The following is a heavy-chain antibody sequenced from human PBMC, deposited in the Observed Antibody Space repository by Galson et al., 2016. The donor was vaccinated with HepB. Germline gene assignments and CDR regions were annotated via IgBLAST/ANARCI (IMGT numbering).Heavy chain of an antibody. J-gene: IGHJ4*02. V-gene: IGHV3-23*01. CDR3: ATLGYRSNWVHY. D-gene: IGHD5-12*01. CDR2: ISGTGGTT. CDR1: GFTLSTYA. Sequence: SLRLSCAASGFTLSTYAMTWVRQAPGKGLEWVSTISGTGGTTYYTDSVRGRFTVSRDNSRNTLYLQMNSLRAEDTATYFCATLGYRSNWVHYWGQGTPVAVSS.